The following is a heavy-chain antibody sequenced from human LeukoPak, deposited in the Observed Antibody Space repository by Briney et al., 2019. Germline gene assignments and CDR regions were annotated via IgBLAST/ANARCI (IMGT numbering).Heavy chain of an antibody. J-gene: IGHJ3*02. D-gene: IGHD3-16*01. V-gene: IGHV3-7*01. CDR1: GFTFSSYW. Sequence: GGSLRLSCAAPGFTFSSYWMGWVRQAPGKGLEWVANIKQDGSEKYYVDSVKGRFTISRDNAKNSLYLQMNSLRAEDTAVYYCARDGGVPDAFDIWGQGTMVTVSS. CDR2: IKQDGSEK. CDR3: ARDGGVPDAFDI.